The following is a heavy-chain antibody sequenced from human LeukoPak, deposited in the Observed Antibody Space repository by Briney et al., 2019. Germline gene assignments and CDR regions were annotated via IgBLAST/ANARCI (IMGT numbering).Heavy chain of an antibody. V-gene: IGHV3-74*01. D-gene: IGHD2-15*01. J-gene: IGHJ3*02. CDR2: INSDGSGT. Sequence: PGGSLRLSCAASGFTFSRYWMHWARQAPGKGLVWVSRINSDGSGTIYADSVKGRFTISRDNAKNTLYLQMDSLRAEDTAVYYCASPGYRGYDAFDIWGQGTMVTVSS. CDR3: ASPGYRGYDAFDI. CDR1: GFTFSRYW.